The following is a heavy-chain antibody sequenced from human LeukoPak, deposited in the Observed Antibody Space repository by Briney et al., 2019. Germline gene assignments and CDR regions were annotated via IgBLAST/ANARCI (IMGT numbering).Heavy chain of an antibody. V-gene: IGHV3-53*01. Sequence: SHRPSPTSSGLIFSINYISWLRQAPGKGLEWVSVISSGGNTYYADSVKGRFTISRDISKNTLYLQMNGLRAEDTAVYYCAREVRGYYFDYWGQGTLVTVSS. CDR2: ISSGGNT. CDR1: GLIFSINY. CDR3: AREVRGYYFDY. J-gene: IGHJ4*02. D-gene: IGHD3-22*01.